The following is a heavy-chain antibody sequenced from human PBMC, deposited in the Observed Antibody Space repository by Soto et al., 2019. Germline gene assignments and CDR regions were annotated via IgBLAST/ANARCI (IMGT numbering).Heavy chain of an antibody. CDR2: INAGNGNT. V-gene: IGHV1-3*01. Sequence: APGKVSSKPSGSTFTNYAMHGVRQAPGQRLEWMGWINAGNGNTKYSQKFQGRVTITRDTSASTAYMELSSLRSEDTAVYYCARGGSLYWYFDLWGRGTXVTVSS. CDR1: GSTFTNYA. D-gene: IGHD1-26*01. CDR3: ARGGSLYWYFDL. J-gene: IGHJ2*01.